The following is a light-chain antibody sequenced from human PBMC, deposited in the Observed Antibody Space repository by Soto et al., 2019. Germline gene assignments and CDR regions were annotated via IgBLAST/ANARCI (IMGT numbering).Light chain of an antibody. CDR2: GAS. CDR3: QQYGRSPPFT. V-gene: IGKV3-20*01. J-gene: IGKJ2*01. Sequence: ESVLTQSPGTLSLSPGERATLSCRASQSVSSTYIAWYQQNPGQAPRLLIYGASSRATGIPDRFSGSGSGTDFTLTISRLEPEDFAVYFCQQYGRSPPFTFGQGTK. CDR1: QSVSSTY.